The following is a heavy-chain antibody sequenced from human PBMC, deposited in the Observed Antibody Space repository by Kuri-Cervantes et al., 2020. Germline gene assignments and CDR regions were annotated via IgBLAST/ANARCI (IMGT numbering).Heavy chain of an antibody. Sequence: ASVKVSCKASGYTFTSYDINWVRQATGQGLEWMGWMNPNSGNTGYAQKFQGRVTMTRNTSISTAYMELSSLRSEDTAVYYCARSPPRDWDSYYDSSGAFDYWGQGTLVTVSS. V-gene: IGHV1-8*02. CDR1: GYTFTSYD. CDR2: MNPNSGNT. J-gene: IGHJ4*02. CDR3: ARSPPRDWDSYYDSSGAFDY. D-gene: IGHD3-22*01.